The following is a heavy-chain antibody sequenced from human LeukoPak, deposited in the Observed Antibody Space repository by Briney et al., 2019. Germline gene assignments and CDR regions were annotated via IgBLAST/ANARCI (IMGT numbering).Heavy chain of an antibody. CDR2: ISSSSSYI. J-gene: IGHJ5*02. CDR3: ARASGYCSGGSCYFSANWFDP. D-gene: IGHD2-15*01. Sequence: GGSLRLSCAASGFTFSSDAMSWVRQAPGKGLEWVSSISSSSSYIYYADSVKGRFTISRDNAKNSLYLQMNSLRAEDTAVYYCARASGYCSGGSCYFSANWFDPWGQGTLVTVSS. CDR1: GFTFSSDA. V-gene: IGHV3-21*01.